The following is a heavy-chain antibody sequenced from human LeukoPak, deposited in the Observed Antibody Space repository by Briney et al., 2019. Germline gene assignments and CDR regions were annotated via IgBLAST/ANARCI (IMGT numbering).Heavy chain of an antibody. CDR1: GYIFTTYF. D-gene: IGHD5-18*01. Sequence: GASVKVSCKASGYIFTTYFIHWVRQAPGQGLEWMGWINPNSGGTNYAQKFQGRVTMTRDTSISTAYMELSRLRSDDTAVYYCARDVVMVTYWFDPWGQGTLVTVSS. V-gene: IGHV1-2*02. J-gene: IGHJ5*02. CDR2: INPNSGGT. CDR3: ARDVVMVTYWFDP.